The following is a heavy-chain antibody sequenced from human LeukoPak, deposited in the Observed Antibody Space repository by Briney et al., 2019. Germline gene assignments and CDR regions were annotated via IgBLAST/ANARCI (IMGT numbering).Heavy chain of an antibody. J-gene: IGHJ5*02. CDR2: ISYDGNNK. Sequence: GGSLRLSCAASGFTFNHFAMHWVRQAPGKGLEWVAVISYDGNNKYHADSVKGRLTISRDNSKNTLYLQMNSLRGDDTAMYYCARDLETLAARNELIWSNWIDPWGQGTLVTVSS. CDR3: ARDLETLAARNELIWSNWIDP. V-gene: IGHV3-30-3*01. D-gene: IGHD6-6*01. CDR1: GFTFNHFA.